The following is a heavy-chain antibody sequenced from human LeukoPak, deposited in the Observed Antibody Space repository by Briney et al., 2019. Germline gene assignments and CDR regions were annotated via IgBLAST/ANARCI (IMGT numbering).Heavy chain of an antibody. CDR2: IYYSGNT. J-gene: IGHJ4*02. CDR3: ARLALGTTVTVLDYFDY. CDR1: GGSITNTSYY. D-gene: IGHD4-17*01. Sequence: SETLSLTCTVSGGSITNTSYYWGWIRQPPGKGLEWIGSIYYSGNTYHNPSLKSRVTISVDTSKNQFSLKLSSVTAADTAVYYCARLALGTTVTVLDYFDYWGQGSLVTVSS. V-gene: IGHV4-39*01.